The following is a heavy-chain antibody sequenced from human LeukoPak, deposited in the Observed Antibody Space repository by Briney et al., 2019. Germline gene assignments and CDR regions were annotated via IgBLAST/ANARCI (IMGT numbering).Heavy chain of an antibody. D-gene: IGHD3-22*01. V-gene: IGHV4-59*12. CDR3: ARDRYYYDSSARYFDY. J-gene: IGHJ4*02. Sequence: PSETLSLTCTVSGGSISSFYWSWIRQPPGKGLEWIGYIYYTGTTNYSPSLKSRVTMSVDTSKNQFSLKLSSVTAADTAVYYCARDRYYYDSSARYFDYWGQGTLVTASS. CDR2: IYYTGTT. CDR1: GGSISSFY.